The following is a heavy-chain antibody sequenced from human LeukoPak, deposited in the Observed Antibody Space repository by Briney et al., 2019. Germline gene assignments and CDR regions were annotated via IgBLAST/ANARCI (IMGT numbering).Heavy chain of an antibody. CDR1: GFNFRSYG. J-gene: IGHJ4*02. CDR2: IWYDGSNK. Sequence: PGRSLRLSCAASGFNFRSYGMHWVRQAPGKGLEWVAIIWYDGSNKYHADSVKGRFTISRDNSKNTLFLRMDSLRAEDTAVYYCARSHPGTTVDGYWGQGTLVTVSS. CDR3: ARSHPGTTVDGY. D-gene: IGHD6-19*01. V-gene: IGHV3-33*01.